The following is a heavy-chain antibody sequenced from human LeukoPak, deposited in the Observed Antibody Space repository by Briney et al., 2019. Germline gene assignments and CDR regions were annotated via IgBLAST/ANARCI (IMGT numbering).Heavy chain of an antibody. V-gene: IGHV4-34*01. J-gene: IGHJ4*02. Sequence: SETLSLTCAVYGGSFSGYYWSWIRQPPGKGLEWIGEINHSGSTNYNPSLKSRVTISVDTSKNQFSLKLSSVTAADTAVYYCARSGYDILTGYFYFDYWGQGTLVTVSS. D-gene: IGHD3-9*01. CDR3: ARSGYDILTGYFYFDY. CDR2: INHSGST. CDR1: GGSFSGYY.